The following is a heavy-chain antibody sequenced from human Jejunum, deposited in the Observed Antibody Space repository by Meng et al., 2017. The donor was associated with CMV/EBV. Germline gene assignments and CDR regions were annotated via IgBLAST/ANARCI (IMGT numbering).Heavy chain of an antibody. Sequence: QVQLQESGPGLVKPSETLSLTCTVSGGSINNYYWSWIRQSAGKGLGWIGRFYSSDTYNYHPSLNSRVTMSLDTSKKQFSLILSSVTAADTARYYCARGPGASTREGFDHWGLGTLVTVSS. J-gene: IGHJ4*02. V-gene: IGHV4-4*07. CDR3: ARGPGASTREGFDH. CDR2: FYSSDTY. D-gene: IGHD1-26*01. CDR1: GGSINNYY.